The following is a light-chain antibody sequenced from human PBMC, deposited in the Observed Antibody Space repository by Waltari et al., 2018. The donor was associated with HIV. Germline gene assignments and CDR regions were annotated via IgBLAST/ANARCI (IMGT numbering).Light chain of an antibody. CDR3: AAWDNYLNAWV. J-gene: IGLJ3*02. V-gene: IGLV1-47*01. CDR2: ESD. CDR1: SSNIGRHF. Sequence: QSVLTQPPSTSATPGQRVTILCSGASSNIGRHFVSWYQHLPGATPKLLIYESDRRPSGGPDRFSGSESGTSASLAISGLRSEDEADYYCAAWDNYLNAWVFGGGTRVTVL.